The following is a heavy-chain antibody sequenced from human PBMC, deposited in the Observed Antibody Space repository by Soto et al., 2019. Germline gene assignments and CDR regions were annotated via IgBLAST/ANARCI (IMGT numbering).Heavy chain of an antibody. D-gene: IGHD6-19*01. CDR1: GFNFRSYA. CDR3: AKDPYSSGWYEGFDY. CDR2: ISGSGGST. V-gene: IGHV3-23*01. J-gene: IGHJ4*02. Sequence: PGGSLRLSCAASGFNFRSYAMSWVRQAPGKGLEWVSAISGSGGSTYYADSVKGRFTISRDNSKNTLYLQMNSLRAEDTAVYYCAKDPYSSGWYEGFDYWGQGTLVTVSS.